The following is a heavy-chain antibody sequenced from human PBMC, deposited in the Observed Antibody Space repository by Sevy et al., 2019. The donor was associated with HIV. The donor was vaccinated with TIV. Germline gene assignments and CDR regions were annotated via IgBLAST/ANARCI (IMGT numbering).Heavy chain of an antibody. J-gene: IGHJ4*02. Sequence: GGSLRLSCAASGFIFSTYGMHWVRQAPGKGLEWVALIWYDGSSQYYADSVQGRFTISRDNSKNTLDLQMNSLRAEDTAVYYCVSGASIAAAGNFDYWGQGTLVTVSS. V-gene: IGHV3-33*08. D-gene: IGHD6-13*01. CDR2: IWYDGSSQ. CDR1: GFIFSTYG. CDR3: VSGASIAAAGNFDY.